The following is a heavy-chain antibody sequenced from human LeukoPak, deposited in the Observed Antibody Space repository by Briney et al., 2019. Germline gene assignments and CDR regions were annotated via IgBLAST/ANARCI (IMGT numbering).Heavy chain of an antibody. CDR3: ARPFGLYGDYGGGLDP. J-gene: IGHJ5*02. D-gene: IGHD4-17*01. Sequence: ASVKVSCKASGYTFTSYGISWVRQAPGQGLEWMGLISAYNGNTNYAQKLQGRVTMTTDTSTSTAYMELRSLRSDDTAVYYCARPFGLYGDYGGGLDPWGQGTLVTVSS. CDR2: ISAYNGNT. V-gene: IGHV1-18*01. CDR1: GYTFTSYG.